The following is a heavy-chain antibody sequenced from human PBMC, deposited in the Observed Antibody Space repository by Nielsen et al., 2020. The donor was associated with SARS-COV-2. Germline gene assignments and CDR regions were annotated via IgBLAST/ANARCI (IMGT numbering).Heavy chain of an antibody. CDR1: DYSISSGYY. CDR3: ARVKEDYFDY. CDR2: IYHSGST. V-gene: IGHV4-38-2*02. J-gene: IGHJ4*02. Sequence: SETLSLTCTVSDYSISSGYYWGWIRQPPGKGLEWIGSIYHSGSTYYNPSLKSRVTMSVDTSKNQFSLKLSSATAADTAVYSCARVKEDYFDYWGQGTLVTVSS.